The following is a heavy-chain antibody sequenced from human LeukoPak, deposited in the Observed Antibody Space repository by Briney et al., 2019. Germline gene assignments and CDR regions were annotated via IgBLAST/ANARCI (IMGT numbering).Heavy chain of an antibody. V-gene: IGHV3-7*01. Sequence: PGGSLRLSCAASGFTFSKSWMSWLRHTPENGLEWVANIKEDGSAKYYVDSVKGRFTTSRDNAKNSLSLQLNSLRVEDTAVYYCARGHYDVLAASYKWTPDYWGQGTLVTVSS. CDR1: GFTFSKSW. D-gene: IGHD3-9*01. CDR2: IKEDGSAK. CDR3: ARGHYDVLAASYKWTPDY. J-gene: IGHJ4*02.